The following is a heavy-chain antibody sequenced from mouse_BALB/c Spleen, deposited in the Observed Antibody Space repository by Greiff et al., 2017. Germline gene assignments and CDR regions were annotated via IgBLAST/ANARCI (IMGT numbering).Heavy chain of an antibody. Sequence: EVKVVESGGGLVKPGGSLKLSCAASGFTFSSYAMSWVRQTPEKRLEWVATISSGGSYTYYPDSVKGRFTISRDNAKNTLYLQMSSLRSEDTAMYYCARLVGTTNYWGQGTTLTVSS. CDR3: ARLVGTTNY. CDR1: GFTFSSYA. J-gene: IGHJ2*01. CDR2: ISSGGSYT. D-gene: IGHD1-1*01. V-gene: IGHV5-9-3*01.